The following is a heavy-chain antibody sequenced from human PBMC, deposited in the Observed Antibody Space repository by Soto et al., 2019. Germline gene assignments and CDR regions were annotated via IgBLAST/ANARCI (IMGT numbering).Heavy chain of an antibody. V-gene: IGHV3-7*03. Sequence: GGSLRLSCASSGFTFSSYWMSWVRQAPGKGLEGVANIKQDGSEKFYVDSAKGRFTISRDNAKTSLYLQMNSLRADDTALSFCARDGRSIGFYGMDVWGQGTTVTVSS. D-gene: IGHD6-25*01. CDR3: ARDGRSIGFYGMDV. J-gene: IGHJ6*02. CDR1: GFTFSSYW. CDR2: IKQDGSEK.